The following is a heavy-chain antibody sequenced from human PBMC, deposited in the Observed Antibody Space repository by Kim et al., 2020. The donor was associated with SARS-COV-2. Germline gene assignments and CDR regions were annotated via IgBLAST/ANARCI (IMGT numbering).Heavy chain of an antibody. D-gene: IGHD6-13*01. CDR3: ARGRDRQQLVLGFDY. J-gene: IGHJ4*02. V-gene: IGHV1-69*01. Sequence: QKFQGRVTITADESTSTAYMELSSLRSEDTAVYYCARGRDRQQLVLGFDYWGQGTLVTVSS.